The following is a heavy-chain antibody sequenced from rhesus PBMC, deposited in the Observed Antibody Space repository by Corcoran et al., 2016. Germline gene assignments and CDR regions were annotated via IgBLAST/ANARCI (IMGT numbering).Heavy chain of an antibody. V-gene: IGHV4-93*01. Sequence: QVQLQESGPAVVKPSETLSLTCAVSGGPISSSNWWSGIRQPPGKGMEWIGGISGRGGSTTSNPSLHSRVTISKDTAKNQFSLKLSPVTAADTAVYYCARRILYSWTLDYWGQGVLVTVSS. D-gene: IGHD1-1*01. CDR2: ISGRGGST. CDR1: GGPISSSNW. J-gene: IGHJ4*01. CDR3: ARRILYSWTLDY.